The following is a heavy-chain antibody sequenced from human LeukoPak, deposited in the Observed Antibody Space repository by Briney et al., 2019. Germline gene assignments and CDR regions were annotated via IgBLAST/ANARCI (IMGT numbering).Heavy chain of an antibody. CDR1: GYTFTGYY. V-gene: IGHV1-2*02. J-gene: IGHJ4*02. Sequence: ASVKVSCKASGYTFTGYYMHWVRQAPGQGLEWMGWINPNSGGTNYAQKFQGRVTMTRDTSISTAYMELSRLRSDDTAVYYCARVTTVVTPSFAYWGQGTLVTVSS. CDR3: ARVTTVVTPSFAY. CDR2: INPNSGGT. D-gene: IGHD4-23*01.